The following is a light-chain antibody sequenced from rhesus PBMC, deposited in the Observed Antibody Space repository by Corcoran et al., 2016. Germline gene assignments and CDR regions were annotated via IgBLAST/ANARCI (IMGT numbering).Light chain of an antibody. CDR2: GAS. CDR3: DQHSSGWT. J-gene: IGKJ1*01. Sequence: QVLLTQSPATLSLSPGERATLSCRASQRVSSYLDWYQQKPGQAPRLLIYGASSRAPGIPDRFSGRGAGTDFTLTSSSLEPEDGGVYHCDQHSSGWTFGQGTKVEIK. V-gene: IGKV3-10*01. CDR1: QRVSSY.